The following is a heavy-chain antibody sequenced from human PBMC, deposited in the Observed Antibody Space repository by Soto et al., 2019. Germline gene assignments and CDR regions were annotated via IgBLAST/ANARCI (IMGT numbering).Heavy chain of an antibody. V-gene: IGHV1-18*01. D-gene: IGHD4-17*01. CDR3: ARDYGDYERDDAFDI. Sequence: ASVKVSCKASGYTFTSYGISWVRQAPGQGLEWMGWISAYNGNTNYAQKLQGRVTMTTDTSTSTACMELRSLRSDDTAVYYCARDYGDYERDDAFDIWGQGTMVTVSS. CDR2: ISAYNGNT. CDR1: GYTFTSYG. J-gene: IGHJ3*02.